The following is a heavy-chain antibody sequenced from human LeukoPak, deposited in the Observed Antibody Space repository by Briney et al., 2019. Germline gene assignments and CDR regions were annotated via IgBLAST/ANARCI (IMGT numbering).Heavy chain of an antibody. V-gene: IGHV1-69*06. J-gene: IGHJ3*02. CDR3: ARRTTSVAFDI. Sequence: ASLKVSCKASRDSFSSYGISWVPQAPGQRLEWVGRIIPIFGTANYAQKFQDRVNNTADKSTSIVYMELSSLRSEDSAVYYCARRTTSVAFDIWGQGTMVTVSS. CDR2: IIPIFGTA. CDR1: RDSFSSYG. D-gene: IGHD2-2*01.